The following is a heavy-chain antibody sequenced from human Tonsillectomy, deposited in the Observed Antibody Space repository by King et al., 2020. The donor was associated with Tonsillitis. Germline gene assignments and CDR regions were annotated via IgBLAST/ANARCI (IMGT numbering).Heavy chain of an antibody. V-gene: IGHV3-64D*06. CDR2: IGSNGGST. CDR1: GFTFSNYA. Sequence: VQLVESGGGLVQPGGSLRLSCSASGFTFSNYAIHWVRQAPGKGLEYVSAIGSNGGSTYYADSVKGRFTISRDNSKNKLYLQMSSLRHEDTAVYYCVKDTVPRWAFDIWGQGTMVTVSS. J-gene: IGHJ3*02. CDR3: VKDTVPRWAFDI.